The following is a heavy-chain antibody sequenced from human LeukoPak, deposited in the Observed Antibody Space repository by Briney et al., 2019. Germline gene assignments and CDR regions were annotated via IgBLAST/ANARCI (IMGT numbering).Heavy chain of an antibody. V-gene: IGHV3-74*01. Sequence: PGGSLRLSCAASGFTFSSYWMHWVRQAPGKGLVWVSRINTEGRSTSYADYVKGEFPISRDNAKNTLYLQMNSLRAEDTAVYYCARLAYYYDSSGYYAYWGQGTLVTVSS. CDR1: GFTFSSYW. CDR3: ARLAYYYDSSGYYAY. D-gene: IGHD3-22*01. J-gene: IGHJ4*02. CDR2: INTEGRST.